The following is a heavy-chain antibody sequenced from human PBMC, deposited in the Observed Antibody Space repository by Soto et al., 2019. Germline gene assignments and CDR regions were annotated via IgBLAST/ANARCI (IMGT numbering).Heavy chain of an antibody. CDR1: GFTFSSYG. Sequence: GGSLRLSCAASGFTFSSYGMHWVRQAPGKGLEWVAVIWYDGSNKYYADSVKGRFTISRDNSKNTLYLQMDSLRAEDTAVYYCAALRLYSSSWDTPFDDWGQGTLVTVSS. J-gene: IGHJ4*02. D-gene: IGHD6-13*01. CDR3: AALRLYSSSWDTPFDD. V-gene: IGHV3-33*01. CDR2: IWYDGSNK.